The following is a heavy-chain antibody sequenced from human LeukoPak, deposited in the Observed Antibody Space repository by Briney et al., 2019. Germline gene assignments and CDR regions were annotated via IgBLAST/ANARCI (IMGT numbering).Heavy chain of an antibody. V-gene: IGHV4-59*02. D-gene: IGHD5-18*01. CDR1: GGSVSSYS. Sequence: PETLSLTCTVSGGSVSSYSWSWIRQPPGKGLEWIGYIYYSGSTNYNPSLKSRVTISIDTSKNQFSLKLSSVTAADTAVYYCARDLRSRWPGYFDPWGQGTLVTVSS. CDR3: ARDLRSRWPGYFDP. CDR2: IYYSGST. J-gene: IGHJ5*02.